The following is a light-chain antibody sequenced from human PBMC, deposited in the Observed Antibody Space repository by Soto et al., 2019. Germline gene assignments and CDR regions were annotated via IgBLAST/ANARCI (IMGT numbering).Light chain of an antibody. Sequence: QSVLTQPPSASGTPGQRVTISCSGGRSNIGSNTVNWYQHLPGAAPKLLIYNNNQRPSGVPDRISGSKSGTSASLAIRGLQSEDEADYYCAAWDDSLNGFYVFGTGTKVTVL. V-gene: IGLV1-44*01. J-gene: IGLJ1*01. CDR1: RSNIGSNT. CDR2: NNN. CDR3: AAWDDSLNGFYV.